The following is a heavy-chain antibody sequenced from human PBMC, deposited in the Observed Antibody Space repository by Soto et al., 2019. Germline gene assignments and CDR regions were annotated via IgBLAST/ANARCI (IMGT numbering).Heavy chain of an antibody. CDR2: IIPIFGTA. Sequence: QVQLVQSGAEVKKPGSSVKVSCKASGGTFSSYAISWVRQAPGQGLEWMGGIIPIFGTANYAQKFQGRVTITADESTSTAYVELSSLRSEDKAVYYCARVNTPLTGTTGWFDPWGQGTLVTVSS. J-gene: IGHJ5*02. D-gene: IGHD1-7*01. CDR1: GGTFSSYA. CDR3: ARVNTPLTGTTGWFDP. V-gene: IGHV1-69*01.